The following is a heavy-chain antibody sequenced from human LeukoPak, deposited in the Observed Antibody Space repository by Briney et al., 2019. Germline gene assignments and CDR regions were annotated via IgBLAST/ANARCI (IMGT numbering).Heavy chain of an antibody. Sequence: PGGSLRLSCAASGFAFKNYAMTWVRQAPGKGLEWVSNINDNGGQRHCADSVKGRFTISRDNSKNMMFLQMDSLRAEDTAVYYCAKTQWKVGATDYFDYWGQGILVTVSS. CDR1: GFAFKNYA. J-gene: IGHJ4*02. D-gene: IGHD1-26*01. V-gene: IGHV3-23*01. CDR2: INDNGGQR. CDR3: AKTQWKVGATDYFDY.